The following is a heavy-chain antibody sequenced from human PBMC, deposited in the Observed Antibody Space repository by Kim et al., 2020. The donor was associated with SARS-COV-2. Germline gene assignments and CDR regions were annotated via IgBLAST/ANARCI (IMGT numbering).Heavy chain of an antibody. J-gene: IGHJ4*02. CDR2: IGTAGNDI. Sequence: GGSLRLSCVASGFDFSVYSMIWVRQAPGKGLEWVSSIGTAGNDIYYGDSMKGRFTISRDNAKNSLYLQLNSLRVEDTALSYCASYCSYGSCYSAYWGQGT. CDR3: ASYCSYGSCYSAY. CDR1: GFDFSVYS. V-gene: IGHV3-21*01. D-gene: IGHD2-15*01.